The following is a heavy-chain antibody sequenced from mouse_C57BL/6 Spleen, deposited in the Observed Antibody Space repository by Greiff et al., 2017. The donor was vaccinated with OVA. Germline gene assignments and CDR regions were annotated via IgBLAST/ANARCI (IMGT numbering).Heavy chain of an antibody. CDR1: GFTFSDYG. CDR2: ISSGSSTI. V-gene: IGHV5-17*01. D-gene: IGHD4-1*01. CDR3: ARALTGTWLAY. Sequence: EVQLVESGGGLVKPGGSLKLSCAASGFTFSDYGMHWVRQAPEKGLEWVAYISSGSSTIYYADTVKGRFTISRDNAKNTLFLQMTSLRSEDTAMYYCARALTGTWLAYWGQGTLVTVSA. J-gene: IGHJ3*01.